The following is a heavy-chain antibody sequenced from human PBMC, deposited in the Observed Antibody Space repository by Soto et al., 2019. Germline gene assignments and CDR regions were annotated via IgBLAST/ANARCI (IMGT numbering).Heavy chain of an antibody. CDR2: IYHSGST. J-gene: IGHJ6*02. D-gene: IGHD6-13*01. V-gene: IGHV4-30-2*01. CDR1: GGSISSGGYS. Sequence: SETLSLTCAVSGGSISSGGYSWSWIRQPPGKGLEWIGYIYHSGSTYYNSSLKSRVTISVDTSKNQFSLKLSSVTAADTAVYYCARGRSSSWYTPAGYYGMDVWGQGTTVTVSS. CDR3: ARGRSSSWYTPAGYYGMDV.